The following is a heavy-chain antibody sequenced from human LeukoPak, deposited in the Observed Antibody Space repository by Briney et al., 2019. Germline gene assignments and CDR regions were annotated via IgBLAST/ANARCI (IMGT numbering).Heavy chain of an antibody. CDR2: IYHSGST. CDR1: GYSISSGYY. Sequence: SETLSLTCAVSGYSISSGYYWGWIRQPPGKGLEWIGSIYHSGSTYYNPSLKSRVTISVDTSKNQFSLKLSSVTAADTAVYYCARRGLQTPFDYWGQGTLDTVSS. J-gene: IGHJ4*02. CDR3: ARRGLQTPFDY. V-gene: IGHV4-38-2*01. D-gene: IGHD4-11*01.